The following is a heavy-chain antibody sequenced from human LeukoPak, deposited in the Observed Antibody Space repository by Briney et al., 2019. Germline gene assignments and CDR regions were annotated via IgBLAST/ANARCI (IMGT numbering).Heavy chain of an antibody. CDR1: GYTFTGYY. CDR2: INPNSGGT. J-gene: IGHJ4*02. D-gene: IGHD2-8*01. V-gene: IGHV1-2*02. CDR3: ARERYYTTGSVHNRIDY. Sequence: SVKVSCKASGYTFTGYYMHWVRQAPGQGLEWMGWINPNSGGTNYAQKFQGRVTMTRDTSISTAYMELSRLRSDDTAVYYCARERYYTTGSVHNRIDYWGQGTLVTVSS.